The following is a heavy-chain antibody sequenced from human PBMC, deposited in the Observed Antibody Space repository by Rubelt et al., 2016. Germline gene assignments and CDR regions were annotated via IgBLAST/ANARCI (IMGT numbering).Heavy chain of an antibody. D-gene: IGHD6-19*01. CDR3: AKEAYSSGWSYFDY. J-gene: IGHJ4*02. Sequence: DSVKGRFTISRDNSKNTLYLQMNSLRAEDTAVYYCAKEAYSSGWSYFDYWGQGTLVTVSS. V-gene: IGHV3-30*02.